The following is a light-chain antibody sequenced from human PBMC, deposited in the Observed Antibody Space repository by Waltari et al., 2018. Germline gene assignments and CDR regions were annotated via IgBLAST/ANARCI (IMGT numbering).Light chain of an antibody. V-gene: IGLV8-61*01. J-gene: IGLJ3*02. CDR2: SIF. CDR1: SGSVSTSHY. CDR3: ALYLGSGICV. Sequence: QTVVTQEPSFSVSPGGTVTLTCGLSSGSVSTSHYPSWSQQTPGQAPATLFYSIFTRTSGFPERSFGYIVGNKDVLTNTGAQADDESECYCALYLGSGICVFGGGTRRTV.